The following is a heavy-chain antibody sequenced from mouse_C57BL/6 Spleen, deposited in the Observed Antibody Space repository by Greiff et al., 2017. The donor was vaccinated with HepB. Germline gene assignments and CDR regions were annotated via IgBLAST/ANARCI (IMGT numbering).Heavy chain of an antibody. CDR3: ARRRDDYGQDWYFDV. CDR2: IYPGSGST. CDR1: GYTFTSYW. V-gene: IGHV1-55*01. J-gene: IGHJ1*03. D-gene: IGHD2-4*01. Sequence: QVQLQQPGAELVKPGASVKMSCKASGYTFTSYWITWVKQRPGQGLEWIGDIYPGSGSTNYNEKFKSKATLTVDTSSSTAYMQLSSLTSEDSAVYYCARRRDDYGQDWYFDVWGTGTTVTVSS.